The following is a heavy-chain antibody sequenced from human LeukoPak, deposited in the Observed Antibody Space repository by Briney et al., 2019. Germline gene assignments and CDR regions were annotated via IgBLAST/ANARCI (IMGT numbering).Heavy chain of an antibody. J-gene: IGHJ4*02. Sequence: PGGSLRLSCAASGFRFSTYGVHWVRQAPGKGLEWVALISYDGSTKYYADSVTGRFTISRDNSKNTLYLQTNSLRIEDTAVYYCARGYYYDSSAYPAHFDHWGQGTLVTVSS. CDR2: ISYDGSTK. D-gene: IGHD3-22*01. CDR3: ARGYYYDSSAYPAHFDH. V-gene: IGHV3-30-3*01. CDR1: GFRFSTYG.